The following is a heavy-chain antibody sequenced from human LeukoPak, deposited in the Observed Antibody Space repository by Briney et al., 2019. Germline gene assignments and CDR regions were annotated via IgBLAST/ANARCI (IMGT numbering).Heavy chain of an antibody. J-gene: IGHJ5*02. CDR1: GYTFTSYD. V-gene: IGHV1-8*01. CDR2: MNPNSGNT. CDR3: ATWRGGEFRFDP. D-gene: IGHD1-1*01. Sequence: GASVKVSGKASGYTFTSYDINWVGQATGQGLEWMGWMNPNSGNTGYAQKFQDRVTMTRNTSISTAYMELSSLRSEDTAVYYCATWRGGEFRFDPWGQGTLVTVSS.